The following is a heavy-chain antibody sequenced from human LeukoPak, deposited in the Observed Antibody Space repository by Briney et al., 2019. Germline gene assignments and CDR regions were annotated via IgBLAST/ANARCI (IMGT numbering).Heavy chain of an antibody. Sequence: GASVKVSCKASGYTFTSYGISWVRQAPGQGLEWMGWISAYNGNTNYAQKLQGRVTMTTDTSTSTAYMELRSLRSDDTAVYYCARVENDFWSGYRGYYGMDVWGQGTTVTVSS. J-gene: IGHJ6*02. V-gene: IGHV1-18*01. D-gene: IGHD3-3*01. CDR2: ISAYNGNT. CDR3: ARVENDFWSGYRGYYGMDV. CDR1: GYTFTSYG.